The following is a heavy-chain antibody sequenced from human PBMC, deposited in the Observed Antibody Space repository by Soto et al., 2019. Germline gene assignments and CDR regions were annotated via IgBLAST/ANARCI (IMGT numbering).Heavy chain of an antibody. CDR1: GGSVSNSNYY. D-gene: IGHD2-8*01. V-gene: IGHV4-39*01. Sequence: SETLSLTCTVSGGSVSNSNYYWGWIRQSPGKGLEWIGSVYYRGRSYSKSSVKSRVTISVDTSKNQFSLNLDSVTASDTAVYYCVSQRTSVLTQAYFDYWGPGALVTVSS. CDR3: VSQRTSVLTQAYFDY. CDR2: VYYRGRS. J-gene: IGHJ4*02.